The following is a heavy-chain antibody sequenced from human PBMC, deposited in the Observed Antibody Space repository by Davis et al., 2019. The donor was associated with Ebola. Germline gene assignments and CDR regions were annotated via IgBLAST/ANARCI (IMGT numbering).Heavy chain of an antibody. V-gene: IGHV4-34*03. J-gene: IGHJ4*02. CDR3: AGEAYTGYDLININ. D-gene: IGHD5-12*01. CDR2: INHSGST. Sequence: PSETLSLTCTVSGGSISGYYWSWIRQPPGKGLEWIGEINHSGSTNYNPSLMSRVTISVDTSKNQFSLRLRSVTASETAVYYLAGEAYTGYDLININWGQGTLVTVSS. CDR1: GGSISGYY.